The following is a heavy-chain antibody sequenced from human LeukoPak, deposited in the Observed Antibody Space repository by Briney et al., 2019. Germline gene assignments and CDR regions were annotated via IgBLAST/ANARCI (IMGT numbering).Heavy chain of an antibody. CDR2: INSDGSST. D-gene: IGHD5-18*01. CDR1: GFTFSSHW. J-gene: IGHJ6*04. Sequence: GGSLRLSCAASGFTFSSHWMHWVRQAPGKGLVWVSRINSDGSSTSYADSVKGRFTISRDNAKNTLYLQMNSLRAEDTAVYYCARANPYSYGKYYYYYGMDVWGKGTTVTVSS. CDR3: ARANPYSYGKYYYYYGMDV. V-gene: IGHV3-74*01.